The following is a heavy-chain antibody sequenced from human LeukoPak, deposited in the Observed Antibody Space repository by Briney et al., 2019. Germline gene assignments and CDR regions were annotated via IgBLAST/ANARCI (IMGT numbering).Heavy chain of an antibody. CDR1: GFRFSRYS. V-gene: IGHV3-21*01. J-gene: IGHJ4*02. CDR3: LSGSYILPLH. Sequence: PGGSLRLSCAASGFRFSRYSMNWVRQAPGKGLEWVSSIGVGSSNYTYYADSVKGRFTISRDDAKTSVYLQMNSLRVEDSAVYFCLSGSYILPLHWGQGALVTVSS. D-gene: IGHD1-26*01. CDR2: IGVGSSNYT.